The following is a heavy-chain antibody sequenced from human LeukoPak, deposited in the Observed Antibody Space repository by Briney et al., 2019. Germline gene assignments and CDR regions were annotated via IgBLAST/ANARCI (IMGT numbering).Heavy chain of an antibody. CDR3: AREGSPMYSSSWYLAFDY. J-gene: IGHJ4*02. CDR1: GGSISSSSYY. D-gene: IGHD6-13*01. V-gene: IGHV4-39*07. Sequence: SETLSLTCTVSGGSISSSSYYWGWIRQPPGKGLEWIGSIYYSGSTYYNPSLKSRVTISVDTSKNQFSLKLSSVTAADTAVYYCAREGSPMYSSSWYLAFDYWGQGTLVTVSS. CDR2: IYYSGST.